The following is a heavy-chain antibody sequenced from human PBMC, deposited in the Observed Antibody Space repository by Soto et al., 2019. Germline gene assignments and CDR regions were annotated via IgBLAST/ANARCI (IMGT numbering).Heavy chain of an antibody. CDR3: ASSYGSGYRAFDY. Sequence: QVQMVQSGAEVKRPGSSVKVSCKASGDTFNFYSINWVRQAPGLGLEWMGRVNPIVSMSNYAQKFQGRVTMTADKSTSTAYRELSSLRSADRAIYYCASSYGSGYRAFDYWGQGALVTVFS. CDR2: VNPIVSMS. V-gene: IGHV1-69*02. CDR1: GDTFNFYS. D-gene: IGHD3-10*01. J-gene: IGHJ4*02.